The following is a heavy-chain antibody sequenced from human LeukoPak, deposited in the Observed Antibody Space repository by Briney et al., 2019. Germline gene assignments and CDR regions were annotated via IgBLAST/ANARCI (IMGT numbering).Heavy chain of an antibody. CDR2: ISYDGSNK. J-gene: IGHJ3*02. CDR3: ARDRRDYGSGNTDAFDI. CDR1: GFTFSSYG. Sequence: GRSLRLSCAASGFTFSSYGMHWVRQAPGKGLEWVAVISYDGSNKYYADSVKGRFTISRDNSKNTLYLQMNSLRAEDTAVYYCARDRRDYGSGNTDAFDIWGQGTMVTVSS. V-gene: IGHV3-30*03. D-gene: IGHD3-10*01.